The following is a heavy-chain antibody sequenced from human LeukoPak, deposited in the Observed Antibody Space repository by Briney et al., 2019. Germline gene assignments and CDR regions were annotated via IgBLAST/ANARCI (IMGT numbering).Heavy chain of an antibody. CDR2: IKQDGSEK. V-gene: IGHV3-7*01. D-gene: IGHD3-10*01. CDR1: GGSISTYY. J-gene: IGHJ4*02. Sequence: EALSLTCTVSGGSISTYYWSWVRQAPGKGLEWVANIKQDGSEKYYVDSVKGRFTISRDNAKNPLYLQMNSLRAEDTAVYYCARDSRSRWGSGSVYWGQGTLVTVSS. CDR3: ARDSRSRWGSGSVY.